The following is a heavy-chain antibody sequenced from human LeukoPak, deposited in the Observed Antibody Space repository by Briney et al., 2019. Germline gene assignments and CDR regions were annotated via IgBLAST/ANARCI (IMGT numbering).Heavy chain of an antibody. CDR1: GGTFSSYA. CDR2: TIPIFGTA. J-gene: IGHJ4*02. D-gene: IGHD3-3*01. Sequence: SVKVSCKASGGTFSSYAISWVRQAPGQGLEWMGGTIPIFGTANYAQKFQGRVTITADESTSTAYMELSSLRSEDTAVYYCARVGDFWSGYYPGGYWGQGTLVTVSS. CDR3: ARVGDFWSGYYPGGY. V-gene: IGHV1-69*13.